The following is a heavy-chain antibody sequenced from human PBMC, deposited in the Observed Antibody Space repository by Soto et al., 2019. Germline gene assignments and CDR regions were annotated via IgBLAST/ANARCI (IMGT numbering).Heavy chain of an antibody. CDR1: GYTFTRYD. J-gene: IGHJ5*02. D-gene: IGHD3-9*01. Sequence: QVQLVQSGAEVKKPGASVKVSCKASGYTFTRYDINWVRQATGQGLEWMGWMNPISGNTGYAQKFQGRVTLTRNTYISTAYMELSSLRSDDTAVYYCARGLTPYWFDPWGQGTLVTVSS. CDR3: ARGLTPYWFDP. V-gene: IGHV1-8*01. CDR2: MNPISGNT.